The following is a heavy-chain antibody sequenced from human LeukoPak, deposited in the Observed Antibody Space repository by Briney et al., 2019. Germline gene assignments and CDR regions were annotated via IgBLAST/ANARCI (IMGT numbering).Heavy chain of an antibody. Sequence: SETLSLTCAVYGGSFSGYYWSWIRQTPGKGLEWIGEINHSGSTNYNPSLKSRVTISVDTSKNQFSLKLSSVTAADTAVYYCARAQQQLVTSRSPNRSRYFDLWGRGTLVTVSS. V-gene: IGHV4-34*01. D-gene: IGHD6-13*01. CDR2: INHSGST. CDR1: GGSFSGYY. J-gene: IGHJ2*01. CDR3: ARAQQQLVTSRSPNRSRYFDL.